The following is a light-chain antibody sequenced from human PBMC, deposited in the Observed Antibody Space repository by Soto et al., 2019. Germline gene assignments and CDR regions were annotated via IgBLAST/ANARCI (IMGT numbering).Light chain of an antibody. J-gene: IGKJ1*01. CDR3: QQYLSRPT. CDR1: QTVWHISNNKSF. CDR2: WAS. Sequence: IVLTQSPDSLAVSLGERATLNCKSSQTVWHISNNKSFLSWYQQRPGQPPKLLIYWASTRQSGVPERFSGRGSGTDFTLTISSLQAEDAAVYYCQQYLSRPTFGQGTKVDIK. V-gene: IGKV4-1*01.